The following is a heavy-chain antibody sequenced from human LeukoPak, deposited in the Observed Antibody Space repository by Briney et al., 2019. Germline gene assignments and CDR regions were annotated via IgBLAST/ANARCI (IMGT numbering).Heavy chain of an antibody. CDR1: GYTYINYG. CDR2: ISPYNGKT. J-gene: IGHJ5*02. Sequence: ASVKVSRKASGYTYINYGIGWVRQAPGQGLEWMGWISPYNGKTKNAQNLQGRVTMTTDTSTITAYRDLRSLTFDDTAVYYCARLPTIGAPAWTHQPFDPWGQGTLVIVSS. V-gene: IGHV1-18*01. CDR3: ARLPTIGAPAWTHQPFDP. D-gene: IGHD3/OR15-3a*01.